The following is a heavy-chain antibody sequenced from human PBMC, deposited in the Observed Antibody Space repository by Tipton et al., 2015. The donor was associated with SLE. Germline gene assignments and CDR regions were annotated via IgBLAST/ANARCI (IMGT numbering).Heavy chain of an antibody. V-gene: IGHV4-38-2*02. CDR3: ARGSWGDALDT. J-gene: IGHJ3*02. Sequence: TLSLTCTVSGYSISSGYNWGWIRQPPGKGLEWIGSIDHSGNTYYNPSLKSRVTISVDTSKNQFSLKLSSVTAADTAVYYCARGSWGDALDTWGQGTMVTVSS. CDR1: GYSISSGYN. CDR2: IDHSGNT. D-gene: IGHD3-16*01.